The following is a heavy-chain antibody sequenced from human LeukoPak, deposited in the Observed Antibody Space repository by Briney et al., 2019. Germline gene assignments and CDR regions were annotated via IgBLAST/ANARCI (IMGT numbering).Heavy chain of an antibody. V-gene: IGHV3-30-3*01. CDR2: ISYDGSNK. Sequence: GGSLRLSCAASGFTFSSYAMHWVRQAPGKGLEWVAVISYDGSNKYYADSVKGRFTISRDNSKNTLYLQMNSLRAEDTAVYYWARCWSPSCYFDYGGKEPRVTFPS. J-gene: IGHJ4*02. CDR3: ARCWSPSCYFDY. CDR1: GFTFSSYA. D-gene: IGHD2-2*01.